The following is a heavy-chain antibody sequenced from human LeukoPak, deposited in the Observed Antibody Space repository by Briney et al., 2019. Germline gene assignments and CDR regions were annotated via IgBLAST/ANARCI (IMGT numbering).Heavy chain of an antibody. D-gene: IGHD6-13*01. CDR3: TRDGIYSSSWYSPSDY. V-gene: IGHV3-20*04. Sequence: GGSLRLSCAASGFTFDDYGMSWVRQAPGKGLGWVSGINWNGGSTGYADSVKGRFTISRDNAKNSLYLQMNSLRAEDTALYYCTRDGIYSSSWYSPSDYWGQGTLVTVSS. CDR1: GFTFDDYG. CDR2: INWNGGST. J-gene: IGHJ4*02.